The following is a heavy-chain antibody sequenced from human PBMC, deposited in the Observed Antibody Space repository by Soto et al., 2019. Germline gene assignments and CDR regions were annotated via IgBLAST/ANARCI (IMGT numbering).Heavy chain of an antibody. CDR1: GGTFSSYA. D-gene: IGHD6-19*01. Sequence: GASVKVSCKASGGTFSSYAISWVRQAPGQGLEWMGGIIPIFGTANYAQKFQGRVTITADESTSTAYMELSSLRSEDTAVYYCAGEAALAVAYGAFDYWGQGTLVTVSS. CDR2: IIPIFGTA. J-gene: IGHJ4*02. CDR3: AGEAALAVAYGAFDY. V-gene: IGHV1-69*13.